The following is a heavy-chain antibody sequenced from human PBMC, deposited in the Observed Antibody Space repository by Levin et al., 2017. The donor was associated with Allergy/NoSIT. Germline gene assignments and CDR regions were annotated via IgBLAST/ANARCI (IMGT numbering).Heavy chain of an antibody. CDR2: ISYDGSNK. CDR1: GFTFSSYA. Sequence: PGGSLRLSCAASGFTFSSYAMHWVRQAPGKGLEWVAVISYDGSNKYYADSVKGRFTISRDNSKNTLYLQMNSLRAEDTAVYYCARAFGYSSSWYDGTYWGQGTLVTVSS. CDR3: ARAFGYSSSWYDGTY. J-gene: IGHJ4*02. V-gene: IGHV3-30-3*01. D-gene: IGHD6-13*01.